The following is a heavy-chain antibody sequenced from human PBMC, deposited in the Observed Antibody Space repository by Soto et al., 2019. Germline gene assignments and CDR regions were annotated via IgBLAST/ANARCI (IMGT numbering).Heavy chain of an antibody. V-gene: IGHV4-39*01. CDR2: IYYSGST. CDR1: GGTISSYY. D-gene: IGHD6-13*01. J-gene: IGHJ5*02. Sequence: SETQSLTCSVAGGTISSYYWGWIRQHPGKGLEWIGTIYYSGSTYYNPSLKSRITISVDTSKNQFSLRLSSVTATDTAVYYCARVSSPGHYNWFDPWGQGTLVTVSS. CDR3: ARVSSPGHYNWFDP.